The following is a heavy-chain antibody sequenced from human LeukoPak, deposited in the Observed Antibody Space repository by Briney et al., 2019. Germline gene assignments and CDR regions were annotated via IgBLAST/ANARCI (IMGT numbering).Heavy chain of an antibody. D-gene: IGHD3-3*01. V-gene: IGHV3-20*04. CDR2: INWNGGST. CDR1: GFTFDDYG. Sequence: GGSLRLSCAASGFTFDDYGMSWVRQAPGKGLEWVSGINWNGGSTGYADSVKGRFTISRDNAKNSLYLQMNSLRAEDTALYYCARDLGQFLEWLSKPSYFDYWGQGTLVTVS. J-gene: IGHJ4*02. CDR3: ARDLGQFLEWLSKPSYFDY.